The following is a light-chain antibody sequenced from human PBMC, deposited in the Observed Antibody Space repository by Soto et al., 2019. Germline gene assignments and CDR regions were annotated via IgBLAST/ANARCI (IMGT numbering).Light chain of an antibody. CDR3: QKYNSAPSLT. Sequence: DIQMTQSPSSLSASVGDRVTITCRASQDISSYLAWYQQKPGKVPMLLIYAASTLQSGVPSRFSGSGSGTDFTLTISSLQPEDVAIYYCQKYNSAPSLTFGGGTKVEIK. CDR2: AAS. CDR1: QDISSY. V-gene: IGKV1-27*01. J-gene: IGKJ4*01.